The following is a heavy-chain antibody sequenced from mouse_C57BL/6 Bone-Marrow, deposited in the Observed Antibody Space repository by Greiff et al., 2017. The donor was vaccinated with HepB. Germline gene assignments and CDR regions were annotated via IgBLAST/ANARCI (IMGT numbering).Heavy chain of an antibody. V-gene: IGHV1-61*01. CDR2: IYPSDSET. Sequence: QVQLQQPGAELVRPGSSVKLSCKASGYTFTSYWMDWVKQRPGQGLEWIGNIYPSDSETHYNQKFKDKDTLTVDKSSSTVYMQLSSLTTEDSAVYYCARWGTTVGHWGQGTLVTVSA. J-gene: IGHJ3*01. CDR1: GYTFTSYW. D-gene: IGHD1-1*01. CDR3: ARWGTTVGH.